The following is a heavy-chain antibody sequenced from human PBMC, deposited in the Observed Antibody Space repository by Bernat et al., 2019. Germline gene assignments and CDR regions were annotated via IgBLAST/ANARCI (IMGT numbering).Heavy chain of an antibody. V-gene: IGHV3-30-3*01. CDR2: ISYDGSNK. CDR1: GFTFSSYA. CDR3: ARDLKQWLASIFIFGY. D-gene: IGHD6-19*01. Sequence: QVQLVESGGGVVQPGRSLRLSCAASGFTFSSYAMHWVRQAPGKGLEWVAVISYDGSNKYYADSVKGRFTISRDNSKNTLYLQMNSLRAEDTAVYYCARDLKQWLASIFIFGYWGQGTLVTVSS. J-gene: IGHJ4*02.